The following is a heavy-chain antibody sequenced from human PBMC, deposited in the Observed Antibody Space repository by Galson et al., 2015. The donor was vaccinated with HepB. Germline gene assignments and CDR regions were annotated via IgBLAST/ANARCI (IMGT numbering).Heavy chain of an antibody. CDR3: ARRIGYSSSSPWYFDL. Sequence: QSGAEVKKPGESLKISCKGSGYSFTSYWIGWVRQMPGKGLEWMGIIYPGDSDTRYSPSFQGQVTISADKSISTAYLQWSSLKASDTAMYYCARRIGYSSSSPWYFDLWGRGTLVTVSS. CDR1: GYSFTSYW. J-gene: IGHJ2*01. D-gene: IGHD6-6*01. CDR2: IYPGDSDT. V-gene: IGHV5-51*03.